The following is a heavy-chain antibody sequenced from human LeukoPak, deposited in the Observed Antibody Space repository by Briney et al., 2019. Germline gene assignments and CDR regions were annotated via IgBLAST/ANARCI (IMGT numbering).Heavy chain of an antibody. V-gene: IGHV3-48*03. Sequence: GGSLRLSCAASGFTFSSYEMNWVHQAPGKGLEWVSYISFSGSTIYYADSVKGRFTISRDNAKNSLYLQMNSLRAEDTSVYYCARVLVGGTNWFDPWGQGTLVTVSS. CDR2: ISFSGSTI. CDR1: GFTFSSYE. D-gene: IGHD1-26*01. CDR3: ARVLVGGTNWFDP. J-gene: IGHJ5*02.